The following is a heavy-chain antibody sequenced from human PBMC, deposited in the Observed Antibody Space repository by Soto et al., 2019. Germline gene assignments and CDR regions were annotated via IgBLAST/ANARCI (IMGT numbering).Heavy chain of an antibody. D-gene: IGHD2-2*01. V-gene: IGHV3-23*01. Sequence: GGSLRLSCAASGFTFSSYAMSWVRQAPGKGLEWVSAISGSGGSTYYADSVKGRFTISRDNSKNTLYRQMNSLRAEDTAVYYCAKGVKGYCSSTSCVYFQHWGQGTLVTVSS. CDR2: ISGSGGST. CDR3: AKGVKGYCSSTSCVYFQH. J-gene: IGHJ1*01. CDR1: GFTFSSYA.